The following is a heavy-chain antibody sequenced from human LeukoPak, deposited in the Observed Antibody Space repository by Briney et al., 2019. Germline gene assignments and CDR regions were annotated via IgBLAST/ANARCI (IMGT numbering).Heavy chain of an antibody. CDR3: ASDTSGYYLG. V-gene: IGHV1-18*03. CDR1: GYTFTNYG. D-gene: IGHD3-22*01. J-gene: IGHJ4*02. Sequence: ASVKVSCKASGYTFTNYGISWVRQAPGQGLEWMGWISAYNGNTNYAQKLQGRVTMTTDTSTSTAYMELRSLRSDDMAVYYCASDTSGYYLGWGQGTLVTVSS. CDR2: ISAYNGNT.